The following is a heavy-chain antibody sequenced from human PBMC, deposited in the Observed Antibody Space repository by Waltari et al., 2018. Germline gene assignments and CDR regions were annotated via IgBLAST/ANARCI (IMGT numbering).Heavy chain of an antibody. CDR2: IDPSDSFR. Sequence: VQLVQSGAEVKKPEESVVLSCGGSGYDCTSHWISWVRRVPGKGLEWVGRIDPSDSFRNYGPAFEGHVTISVDQSLRTAYLQWDSLKASDTAIYYCVRHRTTYPLEIDYWGQGTLVTVSS. D-gene: IGHD2-2*01. CDR3: VRHRTTYPLEIDY. CDR1: GYDCTSHW. J-gene: IGHJ4*02. V-gene: IGHV5-10-1*01.